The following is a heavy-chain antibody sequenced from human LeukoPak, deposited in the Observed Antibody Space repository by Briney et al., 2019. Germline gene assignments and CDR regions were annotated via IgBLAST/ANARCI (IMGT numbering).Heavy chain of an antibody. D-gene: IGHD2-2*01. CDR2: IKSDGSDP. J-gene: IGHJ6*02. CDR3: AKDRDPMPSRGMDV. Sequence: PGGSLRLSCAASGFTFSSYWMHWVRQGPGKGLVWVSRIKSDGSDPRYADSVKGRFIISRDNAKSTLYLQMNSLRAEDTAVYYCAKDRDPMPSRGMDVWGQGTTVAVSS. V-gene: IGHV3-74*01. CDR1: GFTFSSYW.